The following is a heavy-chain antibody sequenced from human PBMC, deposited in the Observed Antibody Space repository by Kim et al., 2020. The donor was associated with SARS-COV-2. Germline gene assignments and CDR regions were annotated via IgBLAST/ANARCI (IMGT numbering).Heavy chain of an antibody. D-gene: IGHD1-1*01. J-gene: IGHJ6*02. CDR3: ASPFYVDDDYYYGMDV. CDR2: IDPSDSYT. Sequence: GESLKISCKGSGYSFTSYWISWVRQMPGKGLEWMGRIDPSDSYTNYSPSFQGHVTISADKSISTAYLQWSSLKASDTAMYYCASPFYVDDDYYYGMDVWGQGTTVTVAS. CDR1: GYSFTSYW. V-gene: IGHV5-10-1*01.